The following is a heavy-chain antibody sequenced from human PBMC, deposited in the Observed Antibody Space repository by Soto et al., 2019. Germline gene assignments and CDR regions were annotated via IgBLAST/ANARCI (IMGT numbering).Heavy chain of an antibody. Sequence: QVQLVQSGAEVKKPGASVKVSCKASGYTFTSYAMHWVRQAPGQRLEWMGWINAGNGNTKYSQKFQGRVTITRDTSASTAYIELSSLRSEDTAAYYCARAAVVVITRGWFDPWGQGTLVTVSS. CDR3: ARAAVVVITRGWFDP. D-gene: IGHD3-22*01. J-gene: IGHJ5*02. CDR2: INAGNGNT. V-gene: IGHV1-3*01. CDR1: GYTFTSYA.